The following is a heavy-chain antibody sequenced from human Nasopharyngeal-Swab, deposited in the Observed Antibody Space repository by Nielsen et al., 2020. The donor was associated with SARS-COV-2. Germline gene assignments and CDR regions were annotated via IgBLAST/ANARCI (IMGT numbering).Heavy chain of an antibody. D-gene: IGHD7-27*01. V-gene: IGHV3-30*02. CDR2: IRYDGSNK. CDR1: GFTFSSYG. J-gene: IGHJ3*02. Sequence: GESLKISCAASGFTFSSYGMHWVRQAPGKGLEWVAFIRYDGSNKYYADSVKGRFTISRGNSKNTLYLQMNSLRAEDTAVYYCARNRVNWGSLLGAFDIWGQGTMVTVSS. CDR3: ARNRVNWGSLLGAFDI.